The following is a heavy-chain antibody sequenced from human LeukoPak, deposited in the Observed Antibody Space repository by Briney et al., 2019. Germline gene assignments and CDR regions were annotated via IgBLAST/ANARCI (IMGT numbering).Heavy chain of an antibody. CDR1: GFSFDDYA. CDR2: ISWNSENI. J-gene: IGHJ3*02. CDR3: ARGTAVAGIRAFHI. Sequence: GRSLRLSCSASGFSFDDYAMHWVRQPPGRGLEWVSGISWNSENIGYADSVKGRFTISRVNAKNSLHLQMNSLRTEDTAFYYCARGTAVAGIRAFHIWGQGTLVTVSS. V-gene: IGHV3-9*01. D-gene: IGHD6-19*01.